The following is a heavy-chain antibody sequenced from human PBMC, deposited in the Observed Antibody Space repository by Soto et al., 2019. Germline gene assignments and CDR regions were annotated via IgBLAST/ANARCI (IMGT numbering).Heavy chain of an antibody. D-gene: IGHD5-18*01. CDR2: VSGSGSSP. V-gene: IGHV3-23*01. J-gene: IGHJ5*01. CDR1: WFNFGSYA. Sequence: EGSLRLSCAATWFNFGSYAMGWVRQAPGKGLEWVSGVSGSGSSPYYADSVKGRLTISKDKSKNTLYLDLNNLRSEDTAVYFCVKAKESGYRGGCDS. CDR3: VKAKESGYRGGCDS.